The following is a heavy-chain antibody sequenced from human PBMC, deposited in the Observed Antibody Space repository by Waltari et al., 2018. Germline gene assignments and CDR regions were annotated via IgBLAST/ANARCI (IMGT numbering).Heavy chain of an antibody. CDR2: INPNSGGT. D-gene: IGHD2-15*01. Sequence: QVQLVQSGAEVKKPGASVKVSCTASGYTFTGHYMHWVRQAPGQGLEWMGWINPNSGGTTYAQKCQGRVTMTRDTSISTAYMELSRLRSDDTAVYYCARDMGSGGWFDPWGQGTLVTVSS. CDR1: GYTFTGHY. V-gene: IGHV1-2*02. CDR3: ARDMGSGGWFDP. J-gene: IGHJ5*02.